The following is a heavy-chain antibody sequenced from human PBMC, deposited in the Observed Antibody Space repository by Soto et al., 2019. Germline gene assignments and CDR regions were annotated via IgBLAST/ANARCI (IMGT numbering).Heavy chain of an antibody. CDR3: ARGHPGHFGVVIPHFDF. J-gene: IGHJ4*02. CDR1: GGSISTYY. D-gene: IGHD3-3*01. CDR2: IFFPGST. Sequence: SETLSLTCSVSGGSISTYYWTWVRQPPGEGLEWIGYIFFPGSTNYNPSLKRRVTMSLDTSKKQFSLKLTSVTAADTAVYYCARGHPGHFGVVIPHFDFWGPGTPVTVSS. V-gene: IGHV4-59*01.